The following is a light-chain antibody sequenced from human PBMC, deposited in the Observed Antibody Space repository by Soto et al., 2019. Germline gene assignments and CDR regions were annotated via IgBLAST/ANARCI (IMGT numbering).Light chain of an antibody. CDR3: QQYDNLPIT. J-gene: IGKJ5*01. Sequence: DIQMTQSPSSLSASVGDRVTITCQASQVIKNYLNWYQQKPGKAPKLLIYDASNLETGVPSKFSGSRSGTDFTFTISSLQPEDIATYYCQQYDNLPITFGQRRLLEIK. CDR2: DAS. CDR1: QVIKNY. V-gene: IGKV1-33*01.